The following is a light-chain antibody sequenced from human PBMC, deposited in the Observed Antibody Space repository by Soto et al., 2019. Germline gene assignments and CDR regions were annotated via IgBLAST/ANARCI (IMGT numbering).Light chain of an antibody. CDR2: TAA. Sequence: IHMTQSPSSLSASVGDRVTITCRASQRITTYLNWYQQKPGKAPKLLISTAATLQGGVPSRFSGSGSRTDFTLTITTLQPEDFANYFCQQSYTTPYTFGQGPKLEIK. V-gene: IGKV1-39*01. CDR3: QQSYTTPYT. CDR1: QRITTY. J-gene: IGKJ2*01.